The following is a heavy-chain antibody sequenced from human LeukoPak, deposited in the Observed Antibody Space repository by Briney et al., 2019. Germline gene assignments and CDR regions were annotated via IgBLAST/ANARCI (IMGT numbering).Heavy chain of an antibody. Sequence: SETLSLTCAVYGGSFSGYYWSWIRQPPGKGLEWIGEINHSGSTNYNPSLKSRVTISVDTSKNQFSLKLSSVTAADTAVYYCARGFKWYSSSSRGPSLFDYWGQGTLVTVSS. CDR1: GGSFSGYY. J-gene: IGHJ4*02. D-gene: IGHD6-6*01. CDR2: INHSGST. V-gene: IGHV4-34*01. CDR3: ARGFKWYSSSSRGPSLFDY.